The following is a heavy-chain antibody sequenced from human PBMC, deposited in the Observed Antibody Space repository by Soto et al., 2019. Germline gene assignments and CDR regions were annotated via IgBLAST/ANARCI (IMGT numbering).Heavy chain of an antibody. CDR1: GFTFDDYT. J-gene: IGHJ6*02. CDR3: AKDNSPLSPYYYGMDV. Sequence: PGGSLRLSCAASGFTFDDYTMHWVRQAPGKGLEWVSLISWDGGSTYYADSVKGRFTISRDNSKNSLYLQMNSLRTEDTALYYCAKDNSPLSPYYYGMDVWGQGTTVTVSS. D-gene: IGHD2-15*01. V-gene: IGHV3-43*01. CDR2: ISWDGGST.